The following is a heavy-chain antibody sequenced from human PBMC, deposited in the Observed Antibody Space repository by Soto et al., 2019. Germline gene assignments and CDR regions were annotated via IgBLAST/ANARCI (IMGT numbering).Heavy chain of an antibody. CDR1: GFTFSTYG. J-gene: IGHJ4*02. Sequence: GGSLRLSCAASGFTFSTYGMHWVRQAPGKGLEWVAVISYDAKHKYYADSLKGRFTISRDNSKNTLYLQMNSLRAEDTAVYYCAKGAVQDLWSGYYNLFDYWGQGNLVTVSS. CDR2: ISYDAKHK. CDR3: AKGAVQDLWSGYYNLFDY. D-gene: IGHD3-3*01. V-gene: IGHV3-30*18.